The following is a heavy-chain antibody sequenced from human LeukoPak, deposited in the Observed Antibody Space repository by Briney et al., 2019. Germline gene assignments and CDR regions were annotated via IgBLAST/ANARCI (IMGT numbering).Heavy chain of an antibody. CDR1: GFTFRNYT. D-gene: IGHD2-2*01. J-gene: IGHJ4*02. Sequence: PGRSLRLSCAASGFTFRNYTIHWVRQAPGKGLEWVTNISYDGNNEFYVDSLKGRFTISRDNSKNTLYLQMNSLRAEDTAMYYCVRERGYCSTTSCLAYFDYWGQGTLVTVSS. V-gene: IGHV3-30-3*01. CDR2: ISYDGNNE. CDR3: VRERGYCSTTSCLAYFDY.